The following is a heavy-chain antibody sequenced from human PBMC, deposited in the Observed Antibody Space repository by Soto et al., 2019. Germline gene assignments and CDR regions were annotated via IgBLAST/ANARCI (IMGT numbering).Heavy chain of an antibody. J-gene: IGHJ4*02. CDR3: ARDPKSGISYFDS. D-gene: IGHD2-8*02. CDR1: GFTFSSYS. CDR2: IGGTGTTK. Sequence: PGESLKISCRASGFTFSSYSMNWVRQAPGRGLEWVSFIGGTGTTKYYADSVKGRFTISRDNAGNSLYLQMTSLRADDTAVYYCARDPKSGISYFDSWGQGVLVTVSS. V-gene: IGHV3-48*01.